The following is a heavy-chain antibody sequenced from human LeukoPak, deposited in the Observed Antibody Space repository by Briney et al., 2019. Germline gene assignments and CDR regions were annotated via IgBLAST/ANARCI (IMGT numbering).Heavy chain of an antibody. Sequence: PGGSLRLSCSASGFTFSSYAMHWVRQAPGKGLEXXXXISSNGGSTYYADSVKGRFTISRDNSKNTLYLQMSSLRAEDTAVYYCVKDIKYQRPHDAFDIWGQGTMVTVSS. CDR1: GFTFSSYA. V-gene: IGHV3-64D*06. CDR2: ISSNGGST. CDR3: VKDIKYQRPHDAFDI. D-gene: IGHD2-2*01. J-gene: IGHJ3*02.